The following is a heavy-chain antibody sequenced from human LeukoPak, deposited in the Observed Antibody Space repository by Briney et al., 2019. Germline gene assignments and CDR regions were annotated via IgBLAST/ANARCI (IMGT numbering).Heavy chain of an antibody. CDR3: ARILGYYYDSSASLGTGPSDY. J-gene: IGHJ4*02. Sequence: PGGSLRLSCAASGFTFSSFAMHWVRQAPGKGLEWVAVISYDGSNKYYADSVKGRFTISRDNSKNTLYLQMNSLRAEDTAVYYCARILGYYYDSSASLGTGPSDYWGQGTLVTVSS. D-gene: IGHD3-22*01. CDR2: ISYDGSNK. CDR1: GFTFSSFA. V-gene: IGHV3-30*04.